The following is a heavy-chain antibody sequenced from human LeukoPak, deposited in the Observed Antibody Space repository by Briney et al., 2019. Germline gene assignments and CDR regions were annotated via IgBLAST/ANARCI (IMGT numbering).Heavy chain of an antibody. CDR2: IKQDGSEK. CDR3: ARDTPNYDFWSGYYPHFDY. V-gene: IGHV3-7*01. Sequence: GGSLRLSCAASGFTFSSYWMSWVRQAPGKGLEWVANIKQDGSEKYYVDSVKGQFTISRDNAKNSLYLQMNSLRAEDTAVYYCARDTPNYDFWSGYYPHFDYWGQGTLVTVSS. CDR1: GFTFSSYW. J-gene: IGHJ4*02. D-gene: IGHD3-3*01.